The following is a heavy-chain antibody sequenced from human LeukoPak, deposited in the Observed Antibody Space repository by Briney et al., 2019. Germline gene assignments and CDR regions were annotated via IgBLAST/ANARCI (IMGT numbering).Heavy chain of an antibody. Sequence: GGSLRLSCAASGYSFNDYAMHWVRQAPDKGLEWVAAIWYDGSNKYYADSVKGRFTISRDNSKSTLYLQPDSLRAEDMAVYYCAKDNDLWNSHHRGRGLDYWGQGTLVTVSS. CDR1: GYSFNDYA. V-gene: IGHV3-33*06. J-gene: IGHJ4*02. CDR3: AKDNDLWNSHHRGRGLDY. D-gene: IGHD3-3*01. CDR2: IWYDGSNK.